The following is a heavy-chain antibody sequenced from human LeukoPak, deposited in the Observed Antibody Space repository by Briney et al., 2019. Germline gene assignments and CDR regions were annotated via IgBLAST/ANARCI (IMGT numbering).Heavy chain of an antibody. J-gene: IGHJ4*02. CDR3: ARYGDYVGYFDY. Sequence: GGSLRLSCTASGFTSSSYSMNWVRQAPGKGLEWVSSISTSSSYIYYADSVKGRFTISRDNAKNSLYLQMNSLRAEDTAVYYCARYGDYVGYFDYWGQGTLVTVSS. D-gene: IGHD4-17*01. CDR2: ISTSSSYI. V-gene: IGHV3-21*01. CDR1: GFTSSSYS.